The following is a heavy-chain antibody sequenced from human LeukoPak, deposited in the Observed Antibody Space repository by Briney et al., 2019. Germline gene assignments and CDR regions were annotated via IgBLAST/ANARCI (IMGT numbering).Heavy chain of an antibody. Sequence: SETLSLTCTVSGGSISNYHWTWIRQSAGKGLEWIGRIYTSGSTNYNPSLKSRITMSVDTSKNQFSLKLSSVTAADTAVYYCAREGIPVAGANWFDSWGQGTLVTVSS. CDR2: IYTSGST. J-gene: IGHJ5*01. CDR3: AREGIPVAGANWFDS. CDR1: GGSISNYH. V-gene: IGHV4-4*07. D-gene: IGHD6-19*01.